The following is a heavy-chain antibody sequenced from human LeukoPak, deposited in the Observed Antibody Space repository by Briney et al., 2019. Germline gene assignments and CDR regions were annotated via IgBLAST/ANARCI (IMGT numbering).Heavy chain of an antibody. V-gene: IGHV3-30*02. D-gene: IGHD3-16*01. CDR2: IRYDGSNK. J-gene: IGHJ4*02. CDR1: GFTFSSYG. Sequence: GGSLRLSCAASGFTFSSYGMHWVRQAPGKGLEWVAFIRYDGSNKYYADSVKGRFTISRDNSKNTLYLQMNSLRAEDTAVYYCAKVAGEWLEPDFDYWGQGTLVTVSS. CDR3: AKVAGEWLEPDFDY.